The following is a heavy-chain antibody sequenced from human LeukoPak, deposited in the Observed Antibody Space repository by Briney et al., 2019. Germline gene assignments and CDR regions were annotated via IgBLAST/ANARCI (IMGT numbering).Heavy chain of an antibody. CDR2: ISYDGSDK. Sequence: GGSLRLSCVASGFTFGTYGMHWVRQAPGKGLDWVAAISYDGSDKYYADSVKGRFTISRDKSKNTLYLEMSSLRIEDTAVYYCASSGSYRFDYWGQGTLVTVSS. CDR1: GFTFGTYG. CDR3: ASSGSYRFDY. D-gene: IGHD1-26*01. J-gene: IGHJ4*02. V-gene: IGHV3-30*03.